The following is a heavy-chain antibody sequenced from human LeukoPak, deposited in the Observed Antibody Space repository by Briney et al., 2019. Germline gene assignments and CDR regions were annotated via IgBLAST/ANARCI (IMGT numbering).Heavy chain of an antibody. CDR3: AKDMHYDSSGYYGLQFDS. J-gene: IGHJ4*02. CDR1: GFTFSGYG. Sequence: PGGSLRLSCAASGFTFSGYGMHWVRQAPGKGLEWVAVISYDGSNKYYAGSVKGRFTIAGDNSKNILYLQMNSLRADDTAVYYCAKDMHYDSSGYYGLQFDSWGQGTLVTVSS. CDR2: ISYDGSNK. D-gene: IGHD3-22*01. V-gene: IGHV3-30*18.